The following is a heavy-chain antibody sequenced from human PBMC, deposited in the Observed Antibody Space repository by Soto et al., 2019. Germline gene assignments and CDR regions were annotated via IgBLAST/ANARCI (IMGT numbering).Heavy chain of an antibody. CDR1: GYTFTGYY. CDR2: INPNSGGT. Sequence: ASVKVSCKASGYTFTGYYMHWVRQAPGQGLEWMGWINPNSGGTNYAQKFQGWVTMTRDTSISTAYMELSRLRSDDTAVYYCARVVRHYGSEYYFDYWGQGTLVTVSS. J-gene: IGHJ4*02. D-gene: IGHD4-17*01. V-gene: IGHV1-2*04. CDR3: ARVVRHYGSEYYFDY.